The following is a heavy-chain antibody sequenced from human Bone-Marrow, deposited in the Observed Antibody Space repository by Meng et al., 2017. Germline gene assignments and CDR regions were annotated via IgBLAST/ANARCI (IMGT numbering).Heavy chain of an antibody. CDR3: AKGGPTSGWYFFDY. CDR1: GFTFINNA. CDR2: ITGRGGST. D-gene: IGHD6-19*01. J-gene: IGHJ4*02. V-gene: IGHV3-23*01. Sequence: GESLKISCAASGFTFINNAMNWVRQAPGRGLEWVSSITGRGGSTYYADSVKGRFTISRDNSKSPLYLEMNSLRVEDTAVYYCAKGGPTSGWYFFDYWGQGGLVTVSS.